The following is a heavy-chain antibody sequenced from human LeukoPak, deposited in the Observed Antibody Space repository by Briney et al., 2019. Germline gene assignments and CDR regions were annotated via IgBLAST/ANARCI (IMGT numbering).Heavy chain of an antibody. J-gene: IGHJ5*02. V-gene: IGHV1-46*01. CDR2: INPSGGST. Sequence: ASVKVSCKASGYTFTSYYMHWVRQAPGQGLEWMGIINPSGGSTSYAQRFQGRVTMTRDTSTSTVYMELSSLRSEDTAVYYCARAVAGINWFDPWGQGTLVTVSS. CDR1: GYTFTSYY. CDR3: ARAVAGINWFDP. D-gene: IGHD6-19*01.